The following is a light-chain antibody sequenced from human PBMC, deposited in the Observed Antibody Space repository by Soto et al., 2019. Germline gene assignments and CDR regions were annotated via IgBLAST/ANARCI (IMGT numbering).Light chain of an antibody. J-gene: IGLJ2*01. Sequence: QSVLTQPPSASGTPGQRVTISCSGSSSNIGRTSVYWYQHLPGTAPKLLIYTNSQRPSGVPDRFSGSKSGTSASLAIRGLRSEDEADYYCAAWDDSLSGVVFGGGTKLTVL. V-gene: IGLV1-47*02. CDR1: SSNIGRTS. CDR3: AAWDDSLSGVV. CDR2: TNS.